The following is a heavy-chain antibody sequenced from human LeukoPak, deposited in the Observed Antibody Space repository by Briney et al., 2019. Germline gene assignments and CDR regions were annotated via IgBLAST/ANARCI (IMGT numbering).Heavy chain of an antibody. CDR1: GYTFTSYA. CDR2: INSANGDT. CDR3: ARDEDY. V-gene: IGHV1-3*01. Sequence: ASVKVSCKPSGYTFTSYAIHWVRQAPGQSLEWVGWINSANGDTKYSQKLQGRVTFTRDTSASTAYMELSSLRSEDTAVYYCARDEDYWGQGTLVTVSS. J-gene: IGHJ4*02.